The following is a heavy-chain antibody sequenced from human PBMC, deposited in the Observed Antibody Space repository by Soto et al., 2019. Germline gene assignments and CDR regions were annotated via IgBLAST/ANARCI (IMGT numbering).Heavy chain of an antibody. V-gene: IGHV3-30*18. Sequence: PGGSLRLSCAASGFTFSSYGMHWVRQAPGKGLEWVAVISYDGSNKYYADSVKGRFTISRDNSKNTLYLQMNSLRAEDTAVYYCAKDQGSGLAYYYGMDVWGQGTTVTVSS. CDR3: AKDQGSGLAYYYGMDV. CDR2: ISYDGSNK. CDR1: GFTFSSYG. D-gene: IGHD6-19*01. J-gene: IGHJ6*02.